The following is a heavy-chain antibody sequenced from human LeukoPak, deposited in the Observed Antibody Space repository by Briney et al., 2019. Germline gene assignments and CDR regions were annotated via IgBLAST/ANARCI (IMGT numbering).Heavy chain of an antibody. V-gene: IGHV4-34*01. Sequence: PSETLSLTCAVYGGSFSGYYWSWIRQPQGKGLEWIGEINHSGSTNYNPSLKSRVTISVDTSKNQFSLKLSSVTAADTAVYYCARVAYSGYDFRGTFDYWGQGTLVTVSS. CDR2: INHSGST. J-gene: IGHJ4*02. CDR3: ARVAYSGYDFRGTFDY. D-gene: IGHD5-12*01. CDR1: GGSFSGYY.